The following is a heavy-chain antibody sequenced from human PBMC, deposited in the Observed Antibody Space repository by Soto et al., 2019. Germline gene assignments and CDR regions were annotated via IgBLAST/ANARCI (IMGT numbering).Heavy chain of an antibody. D-gene: IGHD1-1*01. V-gene: IGHV1-18*01. J-gene: IGHJ4*02. CDR3: ARGRYGDY. CDR1: GYGFPTYG. Sequence: QVHLVQSGAEVKKPGASVKVSCKGSGYGFPTYGITWVRQAPGQGLEWMAWISAHNGNTNYAQKLQGRVTVTRDTSTSTAYMELRSLRSDDTVVYYCARGRYGDYWGQGALVTVSS. CDR2: ISAHNGNT.